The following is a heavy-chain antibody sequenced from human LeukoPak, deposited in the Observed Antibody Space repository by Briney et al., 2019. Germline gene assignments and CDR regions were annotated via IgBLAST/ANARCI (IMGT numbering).Heavy chain of an antibody. V-gene: IGHV4-4*07. D-gene: IGHD3-22*01. Sequence: PSETLSLTCTVSGGSISSYYWSWIRQPAGKGLEWIGRIYTSGCTNYNPSLKSRVTMSVDTSKNQFSLKLSSVTAADTAVYYCARAEYDSSGYYRGYYFDYWGQGTLVTVSS. CDR1: GGSISSYY. J-gene: IGHJ4*02. CDR3: ARAEYDSSGYYRGYYFDY. CDR2: IYTSGCT.